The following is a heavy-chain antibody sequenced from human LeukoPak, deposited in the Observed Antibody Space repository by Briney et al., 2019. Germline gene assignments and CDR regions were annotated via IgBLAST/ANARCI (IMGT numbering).Heavy chain of an antibody. Sequence: ASETLSLTCTVSGYSISSGYYWGWIRQPPGKGLEWIGSIYHSGSTYYNPSLKSRVTISVDTSKNQFSLKLSSVTAADTAVYYCALVGSSGWTNFDYWGQGTLVTVSS. D-gene: IGHD6-19*01. CDR1: GYSISSGYY. J-gene: IGHJ4*02. CDR2: IYHSGST. CDR3: ALVGSSGWTNFDY. V-gene: IGHV4-38-2*02.